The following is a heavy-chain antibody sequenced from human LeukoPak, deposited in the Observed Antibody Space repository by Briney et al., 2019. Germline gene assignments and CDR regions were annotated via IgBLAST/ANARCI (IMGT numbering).Heavy chain of an antibody. J-gene: IGHJ4*02. D-gene: IGHD5-18*01. V-gene: IGHV3-30*02. CDR2: IRYDGSNK. CDR3: AKGRGVQLWLFDY. CDR1: GFTFSSYG. Sequence: GGSLRLSCAASGFTFSSYGMHWVRQAPGRGLEWVAFIRYDGSNKYYADSVKGRFTISRDNPNNTLYLQMNSLRAEDTAVYYCAKGRGVQLWLFDYWGQGTLVTVSS.